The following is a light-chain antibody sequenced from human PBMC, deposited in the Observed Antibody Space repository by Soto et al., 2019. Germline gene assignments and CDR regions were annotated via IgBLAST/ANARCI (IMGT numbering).Light chain of an antibody. Sequence: QSVLTQPASVSASPGQSISISCTGSGSDIGSFQYVSWYQQHPGKAPKLLLFEVGNRPSGVSNRFSGSKSGNTASLTISGLQPDDEADYYCTSYASGSTLFGEGTKLTVL. CDR1: GSDIGSFQY. CDR3: TSYASGSTL. V-gene: IGLV2-14*01. J-gene: IGLJ2*01. CDR2: EVG.